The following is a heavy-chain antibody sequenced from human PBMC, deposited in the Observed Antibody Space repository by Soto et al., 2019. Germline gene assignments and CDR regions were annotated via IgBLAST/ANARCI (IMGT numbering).Heavy chain of an antibody. D-gene: IGHD6-6*01. V-gene: IGHV6-1*01. CDR1: GDSVSNNSAA. CDR3: ARDKVDSSSHNTHPFDY. CDR2: TYYRSKWYN. Sequence: PSQTLSLTCAISGDSVSNNSAAWNWIRQSPSRGLEWLGRTYYRSKWYNDYAVSVKSRITINPDTSKNQFSLQLNSVTPEDTAAYYCARDKVDSSSHNTHPFDYWGQGTLVTVSS. J-gene: IGHJ4*02.